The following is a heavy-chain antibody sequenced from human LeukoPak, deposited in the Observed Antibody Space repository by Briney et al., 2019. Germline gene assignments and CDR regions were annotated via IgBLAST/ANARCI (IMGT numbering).Heavy chain of an antibody. Sequence: GGSLRLSCAASGFAFSATYMSWIRQAPGKGLEWISYISDSSTVVYYTDSVKGRFTISRDNANNSLFLQLNSLRAEDTAVYFCARDRRPAQYRGLDVWGRGTTVAVSS. V-gene: IGHV3-11*01. D-gene: IGHD2-2*02. J-gene: IGHJ6*02. CDR2: ISDSSTVV. CDR3: ARDRRPAQYRGLDV. CDR1: GFAFSATY.